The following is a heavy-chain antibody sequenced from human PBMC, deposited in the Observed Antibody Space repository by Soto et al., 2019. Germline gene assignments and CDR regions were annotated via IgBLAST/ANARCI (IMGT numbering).Heavy chain of an antibody. D-gene: IGHD5-12*01. J-gene: IGHJ6*02. Sequence: PGGTLRLSCATSEFPYISYSLYCVRQAPGTGLEWVSSISSSSSYIYYADSVKGRFTISRDNAKNSLYLQMNSLRAEDTAVYYCASNVDIVAGYYYYGLDVWGQGTAVTASS. CDR3: ASNVDIVAGYYYYGLDV. CDR2: ISSSSSYI. CDR1: EFPYISYS. V-gene: IGHV3-21*01.